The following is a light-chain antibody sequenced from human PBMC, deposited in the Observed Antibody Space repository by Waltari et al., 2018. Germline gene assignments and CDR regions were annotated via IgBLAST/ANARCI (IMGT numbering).Light chain of an antibody. V-gene: IGLV3-1*01. CDR2: ADS. CDR3: QTWDSNIFV. CDR1: HCVSKW. Sequence: SFELTQPSSVSVSPGQTASIACPGYHCVSKWPSWYQQKAGKSPVLVIYADSERPSGVPGRFSAARSGDTVTLNISGTQDLDEADYYCQTWDSNIFVFGPGTKVTVL. J-gene: IGLJ1*01.